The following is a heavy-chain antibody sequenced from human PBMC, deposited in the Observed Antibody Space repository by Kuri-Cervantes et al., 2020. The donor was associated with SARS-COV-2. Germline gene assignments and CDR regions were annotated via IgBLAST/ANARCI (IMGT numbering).Heavy chain of an antibody. CDR2: IYYSGST. J-gene: IGHJ4*02. Sequence: GSLRLSCTVSGGSISSSSYYWSWIRQPPGKGLEWIGYIYYSGSTYYNPSLKSRVTISVDTSKNQFSLKLSSVTAADTAVYYCARQIVLVPAAIGDPWPSLDYWGQGTLVTVSS. CDR3: ARQIVLVPAAIGDPWPSLDY. V-gene: IGHV4-39*01. D-gene: IGHD2-2*01. CDR1: GGSISSSSYY.